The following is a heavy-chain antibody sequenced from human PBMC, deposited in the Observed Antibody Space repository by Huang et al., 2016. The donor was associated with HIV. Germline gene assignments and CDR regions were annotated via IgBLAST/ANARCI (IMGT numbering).Heavy chain of an antibody. CDR3: ASQHIGAAATWF. CDR2: VYQSGST. V-gene: IGHV4-39*01. D-gene: IGHD6-13*01. J-gene: IGHJ4*02. Sequence: QLQLQESGPGQVKPSETLSLTCTVSGDFISSTNYYWGWFRQSPGKGLEWVGSVYQSGSTNYNPSLKSRVTLSVDTSMNQFSLRLNSVTAADTAVYYCASQHIGAAATWFWGRGTQVAVSS. CDR1: GDFISSTNYY.